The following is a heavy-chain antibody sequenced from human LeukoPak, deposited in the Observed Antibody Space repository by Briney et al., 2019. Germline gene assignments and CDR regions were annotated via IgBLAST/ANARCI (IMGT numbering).Heavy chain of an antibody. CDR1: GGSISSGGYY. J-gene: IGHJ3*02. CDR3: ARGTTSIAAAPGI. V-gene: IGHV4-30-2*01. D-gene: IGHD6-13*01. CDR2: IYHSGST. Sequence: TASETLSLTCTVSGGSISSGGYYWSWIRQPPGKGLEWIGYIYHSGSTYYNPSLKSRVTISVDTSKNQFSLKLSSVTAADTAVYYCARGTTSIAAAPGIWGQGTMVTVSS.